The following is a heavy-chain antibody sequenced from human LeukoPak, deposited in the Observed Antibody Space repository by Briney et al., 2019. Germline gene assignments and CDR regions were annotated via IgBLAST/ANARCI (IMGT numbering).Heavy chain of an antibody. D-gene: IGHD6-6*01. Sequence: PGRSLRLSCAASGFTFSSYSMNWVRHAPRKGQEWVSSISTSSSYIYYADSLKRRFTISRDNAKNSLYLQMNSLRAEDTAVYYCARDDEYSSLDVWGKGTTVTVSS. J-gene: IGHJ6*04. CDR1: GFTFSSYS. CDR3: ARDDEYSSLDV. V-gene: IGHV3-21*01. CDR2: ISTSSSYI.